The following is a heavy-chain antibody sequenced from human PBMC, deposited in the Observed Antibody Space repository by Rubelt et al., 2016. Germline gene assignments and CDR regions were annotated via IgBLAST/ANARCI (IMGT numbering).Heavy chain of an antibody. J-gene: IGHJ4*02. CDR3: AKGPGGATFDS. CDR1: GFTFSSYS. D-gene: IGHD1-26*01. V-gene: IGHV3-9*01. CDR2: ITWNSNNI. Sequence: EVQLVESGGRLVQPGGSLRLSCAASGFTFSSYSMNWVRQAPGKGLQWVSGITWNSNNIGYADSVKGRFTISRDNAKDSLYLQMNSLRAEDTALYYCAKGPGGATFDSWGQGTLVTVSS.